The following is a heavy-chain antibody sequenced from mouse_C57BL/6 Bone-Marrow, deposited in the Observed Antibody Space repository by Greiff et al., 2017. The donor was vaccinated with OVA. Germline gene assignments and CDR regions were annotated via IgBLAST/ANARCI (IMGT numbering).Heavy chain of an antibody. CDR1: GYTFTSYT. Sequence: QVQLQQSGAELARPGASVKMSCKASGYTFTSYTMHWVKQRPGQGLEWIGYINPSSGYTNYNQKFKDKATLTADKSSSTAYMQLSSLTSEDSAVYYWAGDPLYSIWYFDVWGTGTTVTVSA. J-gene: IGHJ1*03. CDR3: AGDPLYSIWYFDV. D-gene: IGHD2-5*01. V-gene: IGHV1-4*01. CDR2: INPSSGYT.